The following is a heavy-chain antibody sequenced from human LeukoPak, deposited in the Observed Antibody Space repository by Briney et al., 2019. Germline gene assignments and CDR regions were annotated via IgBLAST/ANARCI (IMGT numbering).Heavy chain of an antibody. CDR1: GGSISSSSCY. CDR2: IYYSGST. V-gene: IGHV4-39*07. Sequence: SETLSLTCTVSGGSISSSSCYWGWIRQPPGKGLEWIGSIYYSGSTYYNPSLKSRVTISVDTSKNQFSLKLSSVTAADTAVYYCARRRIGYCSSTSCYGAYYYYYYMDVWGKGTTVTVSS. D-gene: IGHD2-2*01. CDR3: ARRRIGYCSSTSCYGAYYYYYYMDV. J-gene: IGHJ6*03.